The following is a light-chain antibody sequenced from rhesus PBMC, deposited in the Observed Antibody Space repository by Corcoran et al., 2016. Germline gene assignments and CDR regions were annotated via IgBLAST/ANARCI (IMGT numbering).Light chain of an antibody. CDR1: QSFSSS. CDR2: SAS. Sequence: DIQMTQSPSSLSASVGDTVTITCRASQSFSSSLAWYQQQPGKAPKLLIYSASILKSGVPSRFSGSKSGTDFTLTISSLQTEDIASYYCQQYYRYPRTFGQGTKVEIK. CDR3: QQYYRYPRT. J-gene: IGKJ1*01. V-gene: IGKV1-46*01.